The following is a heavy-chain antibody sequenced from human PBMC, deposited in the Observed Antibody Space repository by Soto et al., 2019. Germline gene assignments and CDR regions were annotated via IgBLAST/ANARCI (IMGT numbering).Heavy chain of an antibody. Sequence: QVQLVESGGGLVKPGVSLRLSCAASGFAFSDPYMSWIRQAPGKGLEWISYISSSGSTIYYADSVKGRFTISRDNAKKSLYLQMDSLTADDTAVYYCARGGASVTTPFDYWCQGTQVTVSS. CDR2: ISSSGSTI. J-gene: IGHJ4*02. D-gene: IGHD4-17*01. CDR3: ARGGASVTTPFDY. V-gene: IGHV3-11*01. CDR1: GFAFSDPY.